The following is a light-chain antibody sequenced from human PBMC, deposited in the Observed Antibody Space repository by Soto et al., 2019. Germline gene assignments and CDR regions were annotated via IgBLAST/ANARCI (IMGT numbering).Light chain of an antibody. CDR2: AAS. Sequence: IPLTQSPSSLSASVGDRVTITCRASQGVSSYFAWYQQKPGKAPKLLIYAASTLASGVPSRFSGSGSGTDFSLTISSLQPEDFATYYCQQLNSYPQTFGQGTKVDIK. CDR1: QGVSSY. V-gene: IGKV1-9*01. CDR3: QQLNSYPQT. J-gene: IGKJ1*01.